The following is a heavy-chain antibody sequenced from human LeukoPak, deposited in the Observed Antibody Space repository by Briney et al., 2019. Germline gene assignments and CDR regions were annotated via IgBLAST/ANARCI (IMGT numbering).Heavy chain of an antibody. CDR3: ARVTMVRGKIYRMDV. Sequence: SETLSLTCTVSGGSISSYYWSWIRQPPGKGLEWIGYIYYSGSTNYNPSLKSRVTISVDTSKNQFSLKLSSVTAADTAVYYCARVTMVRGKIYRMDVWGQGTTVTVSS. CDR1: GGSISSYY. J-gene: IGHJ6*02. CDR2: IYYSGST. V-gene: IGHV4-59*01. D-gene: IGHD3-10*01.